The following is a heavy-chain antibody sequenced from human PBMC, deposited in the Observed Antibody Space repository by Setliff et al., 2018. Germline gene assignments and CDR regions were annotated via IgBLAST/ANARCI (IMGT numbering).Heavy chain of an antibody. V-gene: IGHV2-5*02. D-gene: IGHD3-3*01. Sequence: GSGPTLVNPTQTLTLTCTFSGFSLTTNGVGVGWIRQPPGKALEWLALIYYDDDRRYNPSVKNRLTITKDTSKNQVVLTMTNVDPVDTATYYCARGFWSGYFVLDFWGQGSLVTSPQ. J-gene: IGHJ4*02. CDR1: GFSLTTNGVG. CDR3: ARGFWSGYFVLDF. CDR2: IYYDDDR.